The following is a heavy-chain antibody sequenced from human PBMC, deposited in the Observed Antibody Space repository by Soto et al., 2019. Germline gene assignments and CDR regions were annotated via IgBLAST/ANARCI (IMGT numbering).Heavy chain of an antibody. CDR3: AQDVDASPRI. Sequence: PSETLSLTCSVSGASVTREHWSWIRQSPAKGLEWIGCISKRGLTNYNPSLKSRVTISVDTSKPQFSLRLTSVGAADTAIYYCAQDVDASPRIWGPGTLVTVSS. J-gene: IGHJ4*02. CDR1: GASVTREH. CDR2: ISKRGLT. V-gene: IGHV4-59*02. D-gene: IGHD5-12*01.